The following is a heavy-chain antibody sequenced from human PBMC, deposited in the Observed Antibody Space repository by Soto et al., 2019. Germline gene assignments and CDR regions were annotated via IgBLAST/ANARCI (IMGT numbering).Heavy chain of an antibody. CDR1: GGSISSSSYY. Sequence: SETLSLTCTVSGGSISSSSYYWGWIRQPPGKGLEWIGSIYYSGSTYYNPSLKSRVTISVDTSKNQFSLKLSSVTAADTAVYYCATTRSGSSDVIDYWGQGTLVTVSS. V-gene: IGHV4-39*01. CDR2: IYYSGST. CDR3: ATTRSGSSDVIDY. J-gene: IGHJ4*02. D-gene: IGHD1-26*01.